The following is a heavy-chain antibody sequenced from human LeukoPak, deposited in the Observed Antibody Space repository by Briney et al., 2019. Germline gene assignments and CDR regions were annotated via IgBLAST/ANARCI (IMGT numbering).Heavy chain of an antibody. CDR3: ARMDVLLGNAFDI. CDR2: ITSSGTI. CDR1: GFPFSDYP. D-gene: IGHD3-16*01. V-gene: IGHV3-69-1*02. J-gene: IGHJ3*02. Sequence: GGSLRLSCAASGFPFSDYPMNWVRQAPGKGLEWLSYITSSGTIYSADSVRGRFTISRDNAKNSLYLQMTSLGAEDTAVYYCARMDVLLGNAFDIWGQGTLVTVSP.